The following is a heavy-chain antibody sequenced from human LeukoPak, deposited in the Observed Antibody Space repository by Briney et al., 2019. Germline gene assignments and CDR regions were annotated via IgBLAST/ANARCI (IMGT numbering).Heavy chain of an antibody. V-gene: IGHV3-21*01. Sequence: GGSLRLSCAASGFTFSSYSMNWVRQAPGKGLEWVSSISSSSSYIYYADSVKGRFTISRDNAKNSLYLQMNSLRAEDTAVYYCARDPTTVGATGRHFDYWGQGTLVTVSS. CDR1: GFTFSSYS. CDR2: ISSSSSYI. J-gene: IGHJ4*02. CDR3: ARDPTTVGATGRHFDY. D-gene: IGHD1-26*01.